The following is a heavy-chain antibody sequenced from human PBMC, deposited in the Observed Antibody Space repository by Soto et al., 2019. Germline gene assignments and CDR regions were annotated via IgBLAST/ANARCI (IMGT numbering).Heavy chain of an antibody. V-gene: IGHV3-72*01. J-gene: IGHJ4*02. CDR2: TRNKANSYTT. Sequence: EVQLVESGGDLVQPGGSLRLSCAASGFTFSDYYMDWVRQAPGKGLEWVGRTRNKANSYTTEYAASVKGRFIISRDESKNSLYLQMNSLKTEDTAMYYCVGVPVGLYYFDYWGQGTLVTVSS. D-gene: IGHD2-2*01. CDR3: VGVPVGLYYFDY. CDR1: GFTFSDYY.